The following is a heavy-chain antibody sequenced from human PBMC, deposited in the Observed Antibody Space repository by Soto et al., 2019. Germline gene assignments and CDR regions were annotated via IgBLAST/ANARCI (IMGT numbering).Heavy chain of an antibody. Sequence: PVGSLRLSCAASGFTFSSYSMNWVRQAPGKGLEWVSPISSSSSYIYYADSVKGRFTISRDNAKNSLYLQMNSLRAEDTAVYYCARELQLVWRRSQRAFDIWGQGTMVTVSS. D-gene: IGHD6-6*01. V-gene: IGHV3-21*01. CDR1: GFTFSSYS. J-gene: IGHJ3*02. CDR2: ISSSSSYI. CDR3: ARELQLVWRRSQRAFDI.